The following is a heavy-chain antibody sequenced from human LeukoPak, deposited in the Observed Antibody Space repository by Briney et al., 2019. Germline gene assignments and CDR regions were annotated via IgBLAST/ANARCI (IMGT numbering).Heavy chain of an antibody. CDR1: GFTFSSYW. Sequence: RSLRLSCAASGFTFSSYWMHWVRQAPGKGLVWVSRINSDGSSTSYADSVKGRFTISKDNAKNTLYLQMNSLRAEDTAVYYCARGAAAGTMWGGFDYWGQGTLVTVSS. CDR3: ARGAAAGTMWGGFDY. V-gene: IGHV3-74*01. CDR2: INSDGSST. D-gene: IGHD6-13*01. J-gene: IGHJ4*02.